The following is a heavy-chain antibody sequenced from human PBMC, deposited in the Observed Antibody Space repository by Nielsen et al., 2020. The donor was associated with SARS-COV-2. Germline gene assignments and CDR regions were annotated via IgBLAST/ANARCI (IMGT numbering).Heavy chain of an antibody. Sequence: GGSLRLSCAASGFTLSSYEMNWVRQAPGKGLEWVSYISSSGSTIYYADSVKGRFTISRDNAKSSLYLQMNSLRAEDTAVYYCARDPPKQYCSGGSCYSGFDYWGQGTLVTVSS. D-gene: IGHD2-15*01. CDR1: GFTLSSYE. J-gene: IGHJ4*02. CDR2: ISSSGSTI. CDR3: ARDPPKQYCSGGSCYSGFDY. V-gene: IGHV3-48*03.